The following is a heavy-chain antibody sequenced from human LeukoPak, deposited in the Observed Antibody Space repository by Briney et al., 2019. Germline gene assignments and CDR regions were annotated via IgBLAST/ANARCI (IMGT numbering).Heavy chain of an antibody. CDR1: GFTFSDYY. CDR3: ARVSSIVVVTAAEYLDY. CDR2: ISSSGSTI. J-gene: IGHJ4*02. Sequence: GGSLRLSCAASGFTFSDYYMSWIRKAPGKGLEWVSYISSSGSTIYYADSVKGRFTISRDNAKNSLYLQMNSLRAEDTAVYYCARVSSIVVVTAAEYLDYWGQGTLVTVSS. D-gene: IGHD2-21*02. V-gene: IGHV3-11*01.